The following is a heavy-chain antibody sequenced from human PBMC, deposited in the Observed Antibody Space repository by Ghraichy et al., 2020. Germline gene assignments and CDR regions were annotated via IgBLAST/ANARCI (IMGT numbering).Heavy chain of an antibody. CDR2: ISRSIGTI. J-gene: IGHJ1*01. D-gene: IGHD1-1*01. V-gene: IGHV3-48*02. CDR1: GFTFSSYS. CDR3: VREDLESLYDEEYFQH. Sequence: GSLRLSCAASGFTFSSYSMNCVRQAPGKGLEWVSYISRSIGTIYYADSVKGRFTISRDNAKNSLYLQMNSLRDEDTAVYYCVREDLESLYDEEYFQHWGQGTLVTVSS.